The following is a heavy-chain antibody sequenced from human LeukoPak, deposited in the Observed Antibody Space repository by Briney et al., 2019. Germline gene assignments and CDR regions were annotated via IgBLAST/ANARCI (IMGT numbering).Heavy chain of an antibody. J-gene: IGHJ5*02. V-gene: IGHV3-21*01. CDR3: ARGVVPAAANWFDP. Sequence: GGSLRLSCAASGFTFSNYSMNWVRQAPGKGLEWVSSISDSTSYIYYADSVKGRFTISRDNAKNTLYLQMNSLRAEDTAVYYCARGVVPAAANWFDPWGQGTLVTVSS. CDR1: GFTFSNYS. CDR2: ISDSTSYI. D-gene: IGHD2-2*01.